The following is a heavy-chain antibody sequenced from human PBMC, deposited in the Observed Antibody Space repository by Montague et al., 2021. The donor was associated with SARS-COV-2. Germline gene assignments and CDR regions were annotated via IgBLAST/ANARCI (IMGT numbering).Heavy chain of an antibody. Sequence: SETLSLTCAVHGGSFSGYYWNWIRQPPGKGLEWIGYIYYSGSTYYNPSLKSRVTISVDTSKNQFSLKLSSVTAADTAVYYCARAPRNIFGVVLTFDYWGQGTLVTVSS. CDR2: IYYSGST. D-gene: IGHD3-3*01. CDR3: ARAPRNIFGVVLTFDY. CDR1: GGSFSGYY. V-gene: IGHV4-59*06. J-gene: IGHJ4*02.